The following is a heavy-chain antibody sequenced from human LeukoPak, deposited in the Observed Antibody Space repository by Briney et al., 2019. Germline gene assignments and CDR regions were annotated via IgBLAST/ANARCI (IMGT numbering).Heavy chain of an antibody. V-gene: IGHV3-7*01. CDR1: GFTFSNFW. Sequence: GGSLRLSCAASGFTFSNFWMTWVRQAPGKGLEWVANIKQDGSEKYYVDSVKGRFTISRDNAKNSLYLQMNSLRAEDTAVYYCARAEYYYDSSGYYYVDWGQGTLVTVSS. J-gene: IGHJ4*02. D-gene: IGHD3-22*01. CDR2: IKQDGSEK. CDR3: ARAEYYYDSSGYYYVD.